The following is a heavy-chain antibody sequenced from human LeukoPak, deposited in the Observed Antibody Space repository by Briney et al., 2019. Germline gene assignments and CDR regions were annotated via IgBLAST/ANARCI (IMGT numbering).Heavy chain of an antibody. CDR1: GGSISSGGYY. CDR2: IYYSGST. CDR3: AREDTVTTHAFDI. J-gene: IGHJ3*02. Sequence: PSQTLSLTCTVSGGSISSGGYYWSWIRQHPGKGLEWIGYIYYSGSTYYNPSLKSRVTISVDTPKNQFSLKLSSVTAADTAVYYCAREDTVTTHAFDIWGQGTMVTVSS. V-gene: IGHV4-31*03. D-gene: IGHD4-17*01.